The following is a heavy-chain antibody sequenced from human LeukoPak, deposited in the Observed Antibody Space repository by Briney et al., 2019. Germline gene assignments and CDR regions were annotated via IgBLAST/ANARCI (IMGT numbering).Heavy chain of an antibody. D-gene: IGHD2-15*01. CDR1: GGSISSYY. Sequence: PSETLSLTCAVSGGSISSYYWSWIRQPPGKGLEWIGYIYYSGSTNYNPSLKSRVTTSVDASQNQFSLRLSSVSAADTAVYYCARVGGGNFYYYGMDVWGQGTTVTVSS. CDR2: IYYSGST. J-gene: IGHJ6*02. V-gene: IGHV4-59*01. CDR3: ARVGGGNFYYYGMDV.